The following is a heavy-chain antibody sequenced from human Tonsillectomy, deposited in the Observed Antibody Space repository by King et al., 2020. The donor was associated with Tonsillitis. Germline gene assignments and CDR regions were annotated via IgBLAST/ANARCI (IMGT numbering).Heavy chain of an antibody. V-gene: IGHV3-23*04. CDR3: AKDIALPPLVQDNYYYGMDV. J-gene: IGHJ6*02. CDR1: GFTFSSYA. D-gene: IGHD6-13*01. Sequence: VQLVESGGGLVQPGGSLRLSCAASGFTFSSYAMIWVRQAPGKGLEWVSAISGRGGSTYYADSVKGRFTISRDNSKNTLYLQMNSLRAEDTAVYYCAKDIALPPLVQDNYYYGMDVWGQGTTVTVSS. CDR2: ISGRGGST.